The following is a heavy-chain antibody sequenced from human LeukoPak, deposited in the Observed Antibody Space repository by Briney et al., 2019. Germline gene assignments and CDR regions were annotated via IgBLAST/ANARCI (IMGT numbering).Heavy chain of an antibody. J-gene: IGHJ1*01. Sequence: ASVKVSCKASGYTFTSYYMHWVRQAPGQGLEWMGIINPSGGSTSYAQKFQGRVTMTRDTSTSTVYMELSRLRSEDTAVYYCATSIVGLTYDEHFQHWGQGTLVTVSS. CDR3: ATSIVGLTYDEHFQH. CDR1: GYTFTSYY. D-gene: IGHD1-26*01. CDR2: INPSGGST. V-gene: IGHV1-46*01.